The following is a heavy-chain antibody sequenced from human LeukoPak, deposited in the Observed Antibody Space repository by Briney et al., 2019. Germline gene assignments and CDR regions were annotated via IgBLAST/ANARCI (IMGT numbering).Heavy chain of an antibody. J-gene: IGHJ4*02. CDR1: GFTFSSYA. V-gene: IGHV3-64*01. CDR2: ISSNGGST. Sequence: GGSLRLSCAASGFTFSSYAMHWVRQAPGKGLEYVSAISSNGGSTYYANSVKGRFTISRDNAKNSLYLQMNSLRAEDTAMYYCAKIGYNYAYDYLGQGTLVAVSS. CDR3: AKIGYNYAYDY. D-gene: IGHD5-18*01.